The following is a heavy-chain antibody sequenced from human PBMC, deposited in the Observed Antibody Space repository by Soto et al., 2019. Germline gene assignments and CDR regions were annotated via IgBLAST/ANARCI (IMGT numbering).Heavy chain of an antibody. J-gene: IGHJ4*02. V-gene: IGHV1-69*12. CDR1: GGTFSSYA. CDR2: IIPIFGTA. CDR3: ALKDHHTVTNVY. Sequence: QVQLVQSGAEVKKPGSSVKVSCKASGGTFSSYAISWVRQXPGQGLEWMGGIIPIFGTANYAQKFQGRVTITADESTSTAYMELXSXRSXDTAVYYCALKDHHTVTNVYWGQGTLVTVSS. D-gene: IGHD4-17*01.